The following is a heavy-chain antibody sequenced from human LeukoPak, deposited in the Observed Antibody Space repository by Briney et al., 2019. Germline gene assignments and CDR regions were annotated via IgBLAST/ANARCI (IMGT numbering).Heavy chain of an antibody. CDR3: AKGASGGYYHGFEF. J-gene: IGHJ4*02. D-gene: IGHD3-3*01. CDR2: IHDSGST. CDR1: GGSISNYF. V-gene: IGHV4-59*01. Sequence: SETLSLTCSVSGGSISNYFWSWIRQPPGNTLEWIGHIHDSGSTKANPSLKSRVTISVDTSKSQISLSLSSLSESDSAVYYCAKGASGGYYHGFEFRGQGILVTVSS.